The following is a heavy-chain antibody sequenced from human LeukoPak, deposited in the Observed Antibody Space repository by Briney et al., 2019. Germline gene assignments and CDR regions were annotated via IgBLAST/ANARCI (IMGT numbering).Heavy chain of an antibody. CDR1: GFTFSSYG. CDR3: AKGFEPYDFWSGYYTSFDY. J-gene: IGHJ4*02. D-gene: IGHD3-3*01. Sequence: AGGSLRLSCAASGFTFSSYGMHWVRQAPGKGLEWVAFIRYDGSNKYYADSVKGRFTISRDNSKNTLYLQMNSLRAEDTAVYYCAKGFEPYDFWSGYYTSFDYWGQGTLVTVSS. V-gene: IGHV3-30*02. CDR2: IRYDGSNK.